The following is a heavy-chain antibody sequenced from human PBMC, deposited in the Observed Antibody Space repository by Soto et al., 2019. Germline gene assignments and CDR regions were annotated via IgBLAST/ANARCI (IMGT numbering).Heavy chain of an antibody. CDR3: ARSRNSAVADSFDF. Sequence: GGSLRLSCAGSGFTFSRYAIHWVRQAPGKGLEWVAVISGDGKNKYYVDSVKGRFTVSRDDSQNTLYLHMNSLRREDTAVYYCARSRNSAVADSFDFWGQGTLVTVSS. V-gene: IGHV3-30*04. CDR1: GFTFSRYA. J-gene: IGHJ4*02. D-gene: IGHD3-10*01. CDR2: ISGDGKNK.